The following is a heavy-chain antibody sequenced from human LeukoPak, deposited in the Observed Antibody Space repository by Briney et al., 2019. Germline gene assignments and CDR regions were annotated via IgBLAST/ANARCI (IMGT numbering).Heavy chain of an antibody. CDR3: ARSGLGFDY. CDR2: IYYSGST. CDR1: GGSISSGGYY. Sequence: PSETLSLTCTVSGGSISSGGYYWSWIRQHPGKGLEWIGYIYYSGSTYYNPSLKSRVTISVDTSKNQFSLKLSSVTAADTAVYYCARSGLGFDYWAREPWSPSPQ. J-gene: IGHJ4*02. V-gene: IGHV4-31*03. D-gene: IGHD6-6*01.